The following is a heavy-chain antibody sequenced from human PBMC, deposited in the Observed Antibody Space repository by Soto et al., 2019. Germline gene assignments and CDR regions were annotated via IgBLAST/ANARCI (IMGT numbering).Heavy chain of an antibody. CDR1: GGSVSSGSYY. Sequence: PSETLSLTCTVSGGSVSSGSYYWSWIRQPPGKGLEWIGYIYYSGSTNYNPSLKSRVTISVDTSKNQFSLKLSSVTAADTAVYYCARVRAYYYDSSGYYVDYWGQGTLVTVPQ. CDR2: IYYSGST. V-gene: IGHV4-61*01. CDR3: ARVRAYYYDSSGYYVDY. D-gene: IGHD3-22*01. J-gene: IGHJ4*02.